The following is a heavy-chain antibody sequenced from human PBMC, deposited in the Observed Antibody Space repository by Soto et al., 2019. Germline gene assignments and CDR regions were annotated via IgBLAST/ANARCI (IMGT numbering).Heavy chain of an antibody. V-gene: IGHV4-31*02. J-gene: IGHJ4*02. CDR1: CGSSRSGGYC. CDR3: ARAPGYSDSSGYPEY. CDR2: IYYSGST. Sequence: TLLLSWTVACGSSRSGGYCWSRIRKHPGKGLEWIGYIYYSGSTYYNPSLKSRVTISVDTSKNQFSLKLSSVTAADTAVYYCARAPGYSDSSGYPEYWGQGTLGTVSS. D-gene: IGHD3-22*01.